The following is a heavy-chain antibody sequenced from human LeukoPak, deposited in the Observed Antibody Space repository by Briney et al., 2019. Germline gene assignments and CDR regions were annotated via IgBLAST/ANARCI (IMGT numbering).Heavy chain of an antibody. CDR1: GFTFSSYS. CDR2: ISSSSSTI. Sequence: GGSLRLSCAASGFTFSSYSMNWVRQAPGKGLEWVSYISSSSSTIYYADSVKGRFTISRDNAKNSLYLQMNSLRAEDTAVYYCARGYCSSTSRYPRYFQHWGQGTLVTVSS. V-gene: IGHV3-48*01. J-gene: IGHJ1*01. CDR3: ARGYCSSTSRYPRYFQH. D-gene: IGHD2-2*01.